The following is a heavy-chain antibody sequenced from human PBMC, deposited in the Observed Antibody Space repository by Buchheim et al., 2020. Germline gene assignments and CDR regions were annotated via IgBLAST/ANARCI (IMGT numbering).Heavy chain of an antibody. D-gene: IGHD3-22*01. CDR2: IKSKTDGGTT. CDR1: GFTFSNAW. Sequence: EVQLVESGGGLVKPGGSLRLSCAASGFTFSNAWMSWVRQAPGKGLERVGRIKSKTDGGTTDYAAPVKGRFTISRDDSKNTLYLQINSLKTEDTAVYYCTTESISSAVYYYYGMDVWGQGTT. J-gene: IGHJ6*02. V-gene: IGHV3-15*01. CDR3: TTESISSAVYYYYGMDV.